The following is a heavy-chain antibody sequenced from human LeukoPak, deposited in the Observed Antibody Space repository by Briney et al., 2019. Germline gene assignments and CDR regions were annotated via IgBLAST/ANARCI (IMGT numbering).Heavy chain of an antibody. D-gene: IGHD3-22*01. CDR2: ISSNGGST. Sequence: ASVKVSCKASGYTFTGYYMHWGRQAPGKGLEYVSAISSNGGSTYYANSVKGRFTISRDNSKNTLYLQMGSLRAEDMAVYYCARALDSSGPGVDYWGQGTLVTVSS. CDR3: ARALDSSGPGVDY. CDR1: GYTFTGYY. J-gene: IGHJ4*02. V-gene: IGHV3-64*01.